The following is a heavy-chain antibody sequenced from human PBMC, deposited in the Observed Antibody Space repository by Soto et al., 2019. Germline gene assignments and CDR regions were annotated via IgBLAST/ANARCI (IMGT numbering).Heavy chain of an antibody. J-gene: IGHJ4*02. V-gene: IGHV1-69*01. CDR1: GGTFTNDA. CDR3: AREVVTETTLGYFDF. D-gene: IGHD2-21*02. CDR2: IIPFSGTP. Sequence: QVHLVQSGAEVKKSGSSVRVPCTASGGTFTNDAISWVRQAPGQGLEWLGRIIPFSGTPDYSQSFQGRLTITADESTGTAYMDLRSLRSDDTAVYYCAREVVTETTLGYFDFWGQGTLVTVSS.